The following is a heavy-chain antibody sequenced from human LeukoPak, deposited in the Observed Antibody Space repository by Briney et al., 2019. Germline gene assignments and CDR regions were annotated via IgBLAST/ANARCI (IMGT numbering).Heavy chain of an antibody. Sequence: GGSLRLSCAASGFTFSNAWMSWVRQAPGKGLEWVGRIKSKTDGRTTDYAAPVKGRFTISRDDSKNTLYLQMNSLKTEDTAVYYCTTDYGGNPTGDYWGQGTLVTVSS. J-gene: IGHJ4*02. CDR3: TTDYGGNPTGDY. CDR2: IKSKTDGRTT. V-gene: IGHV3-15*01. D-gene: IGHD4-23*01. CDR1: GFTFSNAW.